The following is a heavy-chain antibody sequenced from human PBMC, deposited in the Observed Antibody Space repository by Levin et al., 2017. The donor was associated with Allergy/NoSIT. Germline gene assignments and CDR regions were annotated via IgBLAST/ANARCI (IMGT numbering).Heavy chain of an antibody. Sequence: GGSLRLSCAASGFTFSSYNMNWVRQAPGKGLEWVSSISISSLYIYYADSVKGRFAISRDNAKNSLYLQMNSLRAEDTAVYYCARVPQYSSGWPLDYWGQGTLVTVSS. J-gene: IGHJ4*02. D-gene: IGHD6-19*01. CDR1: GFTFSSYN. CDR3: ARVPQYSSGWPLDY. CDR2: ISISSLYI. V-gene: IGHV3-21*01.